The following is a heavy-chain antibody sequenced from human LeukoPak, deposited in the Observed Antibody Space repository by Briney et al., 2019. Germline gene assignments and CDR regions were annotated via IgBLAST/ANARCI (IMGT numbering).Heavy chain of an antibody. J-gene: IGHJ6*02. CDR2: IWCDGSNK. D-gene: IGHD3-22*01. CDR1: GFTFSSYG. V-gene: IGHV3-33*08. Sequence: GRSLRLSCAASGFTFSSYGMHWVRQAPGKGLEWVAVIWCDGSNKYYADSVKGRFTISRDNYKTTLYLQRNSLRAEDSTVYYCARDVAYYYDSSGYYYYYYGMDVWGQGTTVTVSS. CDR3: ARDVAYYYDSSGYYYYYYGMDV.